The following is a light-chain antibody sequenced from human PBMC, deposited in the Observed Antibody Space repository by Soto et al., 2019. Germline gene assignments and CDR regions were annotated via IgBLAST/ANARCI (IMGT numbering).Light chain of an antibody. V-gene: IGKV3-20*01. Sequence: EIVLRQSPGTLSLSPGERATLFFRASQSFTTSQLAWYQQRPGQAPRVLIFGASRRATGIPDRFSGSGSGTDFTLTISRLEPEDSAVYYCQQYGSSGTFGQGTKVDIK. CDR1: QSFTTSQ. CDR3: QQYGSSGT. CDR2: GAS. J-gene: IGKJ1*01.